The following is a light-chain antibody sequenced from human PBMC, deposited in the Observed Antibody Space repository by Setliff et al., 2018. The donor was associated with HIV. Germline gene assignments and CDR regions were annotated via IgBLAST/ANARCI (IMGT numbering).Light chain of an antibody. J-gene: IGLJ1*01. CDR1: RLRDKY. CDR2: QHS. Sequence: YELTQPPSVSVSPGQTASITCSGDRLRDKYVSWYQQKPGQSPVLVIYQHSKRPSGTPERFSGSNSGNTAALTISGTQATDEADYYCQAWDSSTALFVFGTGTKVTVL. V-gene: IGLV3-1*01. CDR3: QAWDSSTALFV.